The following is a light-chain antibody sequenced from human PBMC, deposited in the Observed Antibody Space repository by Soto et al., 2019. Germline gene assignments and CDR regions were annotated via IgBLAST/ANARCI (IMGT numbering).Light chain of an antibody. CDR3: QQYGSSLLT. Sequence: EIVLTQSAGTLSLSPGERATLSCRASQSVSSSYLAWYQQKPGQAPRLLIYGASSRATGIPDRFSGSGSGTDFTLTISRLEPEDFAVYYCQQYGSSLLTFGQGTRLEIK. J-gene: IGKJ5*01. CDR1: QSVSSSY. CDR2: GAS. V-gene: IGKV3-20*01.